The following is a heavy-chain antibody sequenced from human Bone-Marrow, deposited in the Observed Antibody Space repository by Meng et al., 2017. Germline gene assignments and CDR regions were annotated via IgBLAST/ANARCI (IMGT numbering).Heavy chain of an antibody. J-gene: IGHJ5*02. CDR1: AYTFTSYY. CDR3: ARDYPPIVVVVAATITRYNWFGP. V-gene: IGHV1-46*01. Sequence: ASVKVSCKASAYTFTSYYMHWVRQAPGQGLEWMGTINPSGGSTSFAQNFQGRVTMTRDTSTSTVYMELSSLRSEDTAVYYCARDYPPIVVVVAATITRYNWFGPWGQGTLVTVSS. D-gene: IGHD2-15*01. CDR2: INPSGGST.